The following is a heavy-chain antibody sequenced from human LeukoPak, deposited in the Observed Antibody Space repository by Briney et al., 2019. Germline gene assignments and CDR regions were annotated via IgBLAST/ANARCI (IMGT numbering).Heavy chain of an antibody. Sequence: GGSLRLSCAASGFTFSSSAMSWVRQAPGKGLVWVSRIKGDGSSTSYADSVKGRFTISRDNAKNTLFLQMNSLRAEDTAVYYCVRDGVGAPPFDYWGQGALVTVSS. V-gene: IGHV3-74*01. D-gene: IGHD1-26*01. CDR2: IKGDGSST. CDR3: VRDGVGAPPFDY. J-gene: IGHJ4*02. CDR1: GFTFSSSA.